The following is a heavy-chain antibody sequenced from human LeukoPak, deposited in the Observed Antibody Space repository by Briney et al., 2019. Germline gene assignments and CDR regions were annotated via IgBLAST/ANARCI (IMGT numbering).Heavy chain of an antibody. CDR1: GFTFSSYA. J-gene: IGHJ1*01. CDR3: AKGCRGPSCYPESYFQH. D-gene: IGHD2-2*01. V-gene: IGHV3-23*01. Sequence: GGSLRLSCAASGFTFSSYAMSWVRQAPGKGLEWVSAISGSGGSTYYADSVKGRFTISRDNSKNTLYLQMNSLRAEDTAVYYRAKGCRGPSCYPESYFQHWSQGTLVTVCS. CDR2: ISGSGGST.